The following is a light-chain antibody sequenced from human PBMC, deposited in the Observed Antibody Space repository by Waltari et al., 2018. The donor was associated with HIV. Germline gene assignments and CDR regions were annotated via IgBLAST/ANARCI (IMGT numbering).Light chain of an antibody. CDR2: RND. Sequence: QSVLTQPPSASGTPGQRVTIACSGSSSTIGSNSVSWYQQFPGTAPKVLIYRNDQRPSGVPDRFSASRSGTSASLVISGLRSEDEADYYCAAYDDNLPGWMFGGGTKLTAL. CDR3: AAYDDNLPGWM. V-gene: IGLV1-47*01. CDR1: SSTIGSNS. J-gene: IGLJ3*02.